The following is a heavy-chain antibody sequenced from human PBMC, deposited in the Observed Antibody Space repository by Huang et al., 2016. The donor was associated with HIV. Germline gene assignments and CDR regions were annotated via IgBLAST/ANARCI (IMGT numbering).Heavy chain of an antibody. CDR3: ARLGYHNDGRGFSNAFDI. CDR1: GFRFSRYC. J-gene: IGHJ3*02. D-gene: IGHD3-22*01. CDR2: ITAGSSLM. Sequence: EVQLVESGGGLVKPGGSLRLSCEATGFRFSRYCMNWVRQAPGKWLEWVSSITAGSSLMNYADSLKCRFTVSRDNGKNSLYLQIDNLRAEDTAIYYCARLGYHNDGRGFSNAFDIWGPGTVVTVFS. V-gene: IGHV3-21*06.